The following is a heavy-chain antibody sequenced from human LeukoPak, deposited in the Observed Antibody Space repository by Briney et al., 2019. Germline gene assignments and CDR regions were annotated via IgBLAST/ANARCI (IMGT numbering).Heavy chain of an antibody. CDR2: ISSSSSYI. D-gene: IGHD6-19*01. CDR1: GFTFSSYS. Sequence: GGSLRLSCAASGFTFSSYSMNWVRQAPGKGLEWVSSISSSSSYIYYADSVKGRFTISRDNAKNSLYLQMNSLRAEDTAVYYCARGVAVAGTGGIYWGQGTLVTVSS. J-gene: IGHJ4*02. CDR3: ARGVAVAGTGGIY. V-gene: IGHV3-21*01.